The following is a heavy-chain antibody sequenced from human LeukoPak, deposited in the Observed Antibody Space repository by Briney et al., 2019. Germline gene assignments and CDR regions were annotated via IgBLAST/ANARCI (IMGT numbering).Heavy chain of an antibody. Sequence: PSETLSLTCGVSGGSFSFYYWSWIRQPPGKGLEWIGEISQSGSTNYNPFLKSRVNISLDTSENQFSLKLSSVTAADTAVYYCARALGAFDIWGQGTMVTVSS. CDR1: GGSFSFYY. CDR3: ARALGAFDI. CDR2: ISQSGST. V-gene: IGHV4-34*01. J-gene: IGHJ3*02.